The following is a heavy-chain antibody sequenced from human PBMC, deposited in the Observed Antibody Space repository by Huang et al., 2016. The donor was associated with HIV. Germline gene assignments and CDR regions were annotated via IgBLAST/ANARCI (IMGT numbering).Heavy chain of an antibody. J-gene: IGHJ6*02. CDR1: GGTFSTYA. D-gene: IGHD6-6*01. V-gene: IGHV1-69*01. Sequence: QVQLVQSGAEVKKPGSSVKVSCKASGGTFSTYAISWVRKAPGQGLEWMGGSIPIFGTANYAQKFQGTVTITADEFTSTAYMELSSLRSEDTALYYCARGRTRSSLYDSYYGLDVWGQGTTVTVSS. CDR3: ARGRTRSSLYDSYYGLDV. CDR2: SIPIFGTA.